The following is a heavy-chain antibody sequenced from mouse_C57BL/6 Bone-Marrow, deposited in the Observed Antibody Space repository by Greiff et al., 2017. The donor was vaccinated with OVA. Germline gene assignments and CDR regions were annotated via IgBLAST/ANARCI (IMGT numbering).Heavy chain of an antibody. V-gene: IGHV2-5*01. CDR1: GFSLTSYG. D-gene: IGHD1-1*01. CDR2: IWRGGST. J-gene: IGHJ1*03. CDR3: AKKGYGSSYWYFDV. Sequence: VQLQESGPGLVQPSQSLSITCTVSGFSLTSYGVHWVRQSPGKGLEWLGVIWRGGSTDYNAAFMSRLSITKDNSKSQVFFKMNSLQADDTAIYYWAKKGYGSSYWYFDVWGTGTTVTVAS.